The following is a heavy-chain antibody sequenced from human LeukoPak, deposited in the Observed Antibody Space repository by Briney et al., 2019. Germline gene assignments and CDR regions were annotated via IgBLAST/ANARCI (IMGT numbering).Heavy chain of an antibody. D-gene: IGHD2-21*02. Sequence: PGGSLRLSCAASGFTLSNHEMNWVRQAPGKGLEWVSYISSSGGTIYYADSVKGRFTISRDSAKNSLYLQMNSLRAEDTAVYYCARDRGVTLFYYRIYVWGQGTTVTVSS. CDR2: ISSSGGTI. V-gene: IGHV3-48*03. J-gene: IGHJ6*01. CDR3: ARDRGVTLFYYRIYV. CDR1: GFTLSNHE.